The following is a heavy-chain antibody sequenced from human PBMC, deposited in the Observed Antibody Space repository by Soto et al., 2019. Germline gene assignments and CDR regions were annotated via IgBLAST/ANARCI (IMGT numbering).Heavy chain of an antibody. J-gene: IGHJ6*02. CDR2: INPNSDGT. CDR3: ARGRRRVVVVVAADYGMDV. CDR1: GFPFSDYF. Sequence: QVQLMQSGAEVNKPGASVKVSCKTSGFPFSDYFMHWVRQAPGQGFEWMGWINPNSDGTNYAQQFRGRVTMTRDASLSTAYMELSRLTSDDTAIYYCARGRRRVVVVVAADYGMDVWGQGTTVTVSS. V-gene: IGHV1-2*02. D-gene: IGHD2-15*01.